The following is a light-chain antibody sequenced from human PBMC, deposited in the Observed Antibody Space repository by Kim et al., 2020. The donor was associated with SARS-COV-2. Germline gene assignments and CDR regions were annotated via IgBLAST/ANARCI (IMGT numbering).Light chain of an antibody. V-gene: IGKV1-39*01. CDR2: TAS. J-gene: IGKJ1*01. CDR3: QQSDSTPWT. Sequence: GDRVTITCRASQRIDTYLNWYQQKPGKAPKFLIYTASTLQSGVPSRFSGSGSGTDFTLTISSLQPEDSATYYCQQSDSTPWTFGQGTKVDIK. CDR1: QRIDTY.